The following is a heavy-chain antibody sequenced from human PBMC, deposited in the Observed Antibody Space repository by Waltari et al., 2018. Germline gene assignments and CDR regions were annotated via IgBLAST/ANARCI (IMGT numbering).Heavy chain of an antibody. J-gene: IGHJ5*02. Sequence: EVQLLESGGGLVQPGGSLRLSCAASGFTFSSYAMRWVRQAPGKGLEWVSAISGSGGSTYYADSVKGRFTISRDNSKNTLYLQMNSLRAEDTAVYYCAKDGGRITIFGVVNNWFDPWGQGTLVTVSS. CDR1: GFTFSSYA. CDR3: AKDGGRITIFGVVNNWFDP. V-gene: IGHV3-23*01. CDR2: ISGSGGST. D-gene: IGHD3-3*01.